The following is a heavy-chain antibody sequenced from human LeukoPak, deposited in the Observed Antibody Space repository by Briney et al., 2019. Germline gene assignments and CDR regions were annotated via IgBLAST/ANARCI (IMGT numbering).Heavy chain of an antibody. CDR3: ARFYCSGGSCYSRGIDY. J-gene: IGHJ4*02. CDR2: ISPSGST. Sequence: QTGGSLRLSCAASGFTFHKYAMSWVRQAPGKGLEWVSGISPSGSTYYADSVNGRFTISRDNSKNTLYLQMNTLRAEDTAVYYCARFYCSGGSCYSRGIDYWGQGTLVTVSS. CDR1: GFTFHKYA. V-gene: IGHV3-23*01. D-gene: IGHD2-15*01.